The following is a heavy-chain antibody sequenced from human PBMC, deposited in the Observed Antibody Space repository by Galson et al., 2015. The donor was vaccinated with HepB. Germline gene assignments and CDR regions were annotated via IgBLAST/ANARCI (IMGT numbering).Heavy chain of an antibody. CDR2: IYPGDSDT. J-gene: IGHJ4*02. V-gene: IGHV5-51*01. CDR3: ASSTMRGYCSGGSCYQQFDY. Sequence: QSGAEVKKPGESLKISCKGSGYSFTSYWIGWVRQMPGKGLEWMGIIYPGDSDTRYSPSFQGQVTISADKSISTAYLQWSSLKASDTAMYYCASSTMRGYCSGGSCYQQFDYWGQGTLVTVSS. CDR1: GYSFTSYW. D-gene: IGHD2-15*01.